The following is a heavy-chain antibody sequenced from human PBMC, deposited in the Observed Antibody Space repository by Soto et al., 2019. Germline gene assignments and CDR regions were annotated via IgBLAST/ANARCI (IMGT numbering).Heavy chain of an antibody. V-gene: IGHV4-61*01. Sequence: SETLSLTCTVSGGSVSSGSYYWSWIRQPPGKGLEWIGYIYYSGSTNYNPSLKSRVTISVDTSKNQFSLKLISVTAADTDVYYGARDGRVNWNDDWFDPWGQGTLVTVSS. CDR1: GGSVSSGSYY. CDR2: IYYSGST. J-gene: IGHJ5*02. CDR3: ARDGRVNWNDDWFDP. D-gene: IGHD1-1*01.